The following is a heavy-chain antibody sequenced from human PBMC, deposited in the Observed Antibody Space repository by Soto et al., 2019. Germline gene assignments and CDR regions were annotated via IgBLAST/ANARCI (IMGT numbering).Heavy chain of an antibody. D-gene: IGHD5-18*01. Sequence: QVQLVQSGAEVKKPGSSVKVSCKASGGTFSSYAISWVRQAPGQGLEWMGGIIPIFGTANYAQKFQGRVTITADEATSTAYMELSRLRSEDTAVYYCSRFPAGVDTAMVGLHYTAYYYYGMDVWGRGSTVTVSS. CDR3: SRFPAGVDTAMVGLHYTAYYYYGMDV. J-gene: IGHJ6*02. V-gene: IGHV1-69*12. CDR2: IIPIFGTA. CDR1: GGTFSSYA.